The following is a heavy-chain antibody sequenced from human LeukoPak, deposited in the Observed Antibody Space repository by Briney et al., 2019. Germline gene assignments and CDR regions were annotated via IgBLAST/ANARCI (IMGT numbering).Heavy chain of an antibody. CDR1: GFTFSSYA. J-gene: IGHJ4*02. V-gene: IGHV3-23*01. CDR3: AKGADSSGWYYFDY. CDR2: ISGSGGST. D-gene: IGHD6-19*01. Sequence: QSGGSLRLSRAPSGFTFSSYAMSWVRQAPGKGLEWVSAISGSGGSTYYADSVKGRFTISRDNSKNTLYLQMNSLRAEDTAVYYCAKGADSSGWYYFDYWGQGTLVAVSS.